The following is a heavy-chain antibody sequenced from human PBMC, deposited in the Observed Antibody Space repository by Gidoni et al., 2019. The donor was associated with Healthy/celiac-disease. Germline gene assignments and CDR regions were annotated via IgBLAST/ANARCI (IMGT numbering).Heavy chain of an antibody. CDR2: ISAYKGNT. CDR3: AREGCSGGSCYFASWFDP. CDR1: GYTFTSYG. D-gene: IGHD2-15*01. Sequence: QVQLVQSGAEVKKPGASVKVSCKASGYTFTSYGISWVRQAPGQGLEWMGWISAYKGNTNYAQKLQGRVTMTTDTSTSTAYMELRSLRSDDTAVYYCAREGCSGGSCYFASWFDPWGQGTLVTVSS. V-gene: IGHV1-18*01. J-gene: IGHJ5*02.